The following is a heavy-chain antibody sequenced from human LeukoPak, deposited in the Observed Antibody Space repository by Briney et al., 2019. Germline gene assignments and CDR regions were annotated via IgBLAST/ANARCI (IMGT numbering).Heavy chain of an antibody. V-gene: IGHV4-34*01. CDR3: ARGTLLVNP. CDR1: GGSFSGYY. CDR2: INHSGST. Sequence: SKTLSLTCAVYGGSFSGYYWSWIRQPPGKGLEWIGEINHSGSTNYNPSLKSRVTISVDTSKNQFSLKLSSVTAADTAVYYCARGTLLVNPWGQGTLVTVSS. J-gene: IGHJ5*02. D-gene: IGHD3-10*01.